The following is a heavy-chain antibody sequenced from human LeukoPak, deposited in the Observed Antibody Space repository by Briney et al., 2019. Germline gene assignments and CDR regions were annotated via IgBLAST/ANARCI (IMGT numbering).Heavy chain of an antibody. J-gene: IGHJ6*03. CDR3: ARMTSRNYYYYMDV. CDR2: IYYSGST. CDR1: GGSISRYC. Sequence: SETLSLTCTVSGGSISRYCWSWIRQPPGKGLEWIGYIYYSGSTNYNPSLKSRVTISVDTSKNQFSLKLSYVTAADTAVYYCARMTSRNYYYYMDVWGKGTTVTVSS. V-gene: IGHV4-59*01.